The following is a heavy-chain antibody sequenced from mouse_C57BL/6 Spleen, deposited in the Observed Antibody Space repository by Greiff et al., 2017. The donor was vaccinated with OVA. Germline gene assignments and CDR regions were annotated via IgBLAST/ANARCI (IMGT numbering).Heavy chain of an antibody. J-gene: IGHJ2*01. V-gene: IGHV1-39*01. CDR1: GYSFTDYN. CDR3: ARSAQLPFDY. CDR2: INPNYGAT. Sequence: VQLQQSGPELVKPGASVKISCKASGYSFTDYNMNWVKQSNGKSLEWIGVINPNYGATSYNQKFKGKATLTVDQSSSTPYMQLNRLTSEDTAVYYCARSAQLPFDYWGQGTTLTVSS. D-gene: IGHD3-1*01.